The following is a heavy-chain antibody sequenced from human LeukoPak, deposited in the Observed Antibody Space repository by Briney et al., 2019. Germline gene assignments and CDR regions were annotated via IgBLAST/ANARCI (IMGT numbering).Heavy chain of an antibody. CDR3: AREAIKDY. Sequence: GGSLRLSCAASGFTFDDYGMSWVRQVPGKGLEWVSGINWNGGGTAYADSVKGRFTIARDDAKNSLYLQMSSLRDEDTAVYYCAREAIKDYWGQGTLVTVSS. CDR2: INWNGGGT. J-gene: IGHJ4*02. CDR1: GFTFDDYG. V-gene: IGHV3-20*04.